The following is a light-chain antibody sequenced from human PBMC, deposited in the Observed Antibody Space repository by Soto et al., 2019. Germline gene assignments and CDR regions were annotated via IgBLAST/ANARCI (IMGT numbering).Light chain of an antibody. Sequence: QSVLTQPPSTSGTPGQTITISCSGSNSDIGSHSVDWYQQFPGRTPRLLINSNDQRPSGVPDRFSGSKSGTSATLAISGLRSEDEADYYCATWADSLNGVVFGGGTKLT. V-gene: IGLV1-44*01. CDR1: NSDIGSHS. CDR2: SND. CDR3: ATWADSLNGVV. J-gene: IGLJ2*01.